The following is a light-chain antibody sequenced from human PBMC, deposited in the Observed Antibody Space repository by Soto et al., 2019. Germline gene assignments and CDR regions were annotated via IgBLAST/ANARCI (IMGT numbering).Light chain of an antibody. CDR3: QQSYRPPRFT. CDR2: ATS. J-gene: IGKJ3*01. V-gene: IGKV1-39*01. Sequence: DIQITQSPSSLSASVGDRVTITCRASQSISGHLNWYQHKPGKAPELLIYATSTLHIGVPSRFSGGGAGTDFSLAISSLQPEDFATYYCQQSYRPPRFTFGPGNKVDIK. CDR1: QSISGH.